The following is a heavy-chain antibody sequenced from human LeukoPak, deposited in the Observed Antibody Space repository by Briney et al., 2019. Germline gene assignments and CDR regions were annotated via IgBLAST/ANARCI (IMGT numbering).Heavy chain of an antibody. Sequence: GGSLRLSCAASGFIFEDYTMHWVRQVPGKTLEWVSLVNWHGTTYYADSLKGRFTISRDNSKNSLYLQMDSLRTEDTAFYYCAKDLTYESSGSVIDTGGLGTLVTVSS. CDR1: GFIFEDYT. V-gene: IGHV3-43*01. J-gene: IGHJ5*02. CDR3: AKDLTYESSGSVIDT. CDR2: VNWHGTT. D-gene: IGHD3-22*01.